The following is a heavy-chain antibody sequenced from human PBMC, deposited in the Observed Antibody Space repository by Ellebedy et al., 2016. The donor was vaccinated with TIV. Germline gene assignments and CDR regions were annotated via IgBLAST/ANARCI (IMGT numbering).Heavy chain of an antibody. CDR1: GYTFTSYD. J-gene: IGHJ3*02. D-gene: IGHD4-11*01. V-gene: IGHV1-46*01. CDR3: AMPFMTTVIVGHDAFDI. CDR2: INPSGGST. Sequence: ASVKVSCXASGYTFTSYDINWVRQATGQGLEWMGIINPSGGSTSYAQKFQGRVTMTRDTSTSTVYMELSSLRSEDTAVYYCAMPFMTTVIVGHDAFDIWGQGTMVTVSS.